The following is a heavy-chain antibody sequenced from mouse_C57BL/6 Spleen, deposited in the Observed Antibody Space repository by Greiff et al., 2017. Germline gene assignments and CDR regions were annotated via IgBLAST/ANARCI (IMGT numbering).Heavy chain of an antibody. CDR1: GYTFTDYY. CDR3: ARIYYDYDAFAY. V-gene: IGHV1-19*01. J-gene: IGHJ3*01. D-gene: IGHD2-4*01. CDR2: INPYNGGT. Sequence: VQLKESGPVLVKPGASVKMSCKASGYTFTDYYMNWVKQSHGKSLEWIGVINPYNGGTSYNQKFKGKATLTVDKSSSTAYMELNSLTSEDSAVYYCARIYYDYDAFAYWGQGTLVTVSA.